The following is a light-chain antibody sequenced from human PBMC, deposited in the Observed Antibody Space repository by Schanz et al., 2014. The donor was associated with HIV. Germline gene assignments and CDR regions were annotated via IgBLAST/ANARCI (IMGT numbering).Light chain of an antibody. Sequence: AIRMTQSPSSFSASTGDRVTIACRASQSISDSLAWYQQKPGKAPNLLISEASILESGVPSRFSGSGSGTEFTLTISSLQPDDFATYYCQQANSFPPWAFGQGTKVEIK. CDR2: EAS. V-gene: IGKV1-8*01. J-gene: IGKJ1*01. CDR3: QQANSFPPWA. CDR1: QSISDS.